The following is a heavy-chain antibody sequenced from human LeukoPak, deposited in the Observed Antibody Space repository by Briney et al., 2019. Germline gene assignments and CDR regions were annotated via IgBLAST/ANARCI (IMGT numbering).Heavy chain of an antibody. J-gene: IGHJ6*02. CDR3: ARVNYYGSGRSGMDV. CDR1: EFTFSSYE. V-gene: IGHV3-48*03. Sequence: GGSLRLSCAASEFTFSSYEMKWVRKAPGKGLEWVLYISSSGSTIYYADSVKGRFTVSRDNAKNSLFLQMNSLRVEDTAVYYCARVNYYGSGRSGMDVWGQGTTVTVSS. CDR2: ISSSGSTI. D-gene: IGHD3-10*01.